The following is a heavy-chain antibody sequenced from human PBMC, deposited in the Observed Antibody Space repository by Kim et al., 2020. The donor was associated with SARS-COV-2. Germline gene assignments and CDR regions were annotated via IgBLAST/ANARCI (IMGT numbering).Heavy chain of an antibody. CDR2: ISSSSSYI. J-gene: IGHJ4*02. V-gene: IGHV3-21*01. Sequence: GGSLRLSCAASGFTFSSYSMNWVRQAPGKGLEWVSSISSSSSYIYYADSVKGRFTISRDNAKNSLYLQMNSLRAEDTAVYYCARDLRELHYYDSSGYYYPFYFDYWGQGTLVTVSS. CDR1: GFTFSSYS. CDR3: ARDLRELHYYDSSGYYYPFYFDY. D-gene: IGHD3-22*01.